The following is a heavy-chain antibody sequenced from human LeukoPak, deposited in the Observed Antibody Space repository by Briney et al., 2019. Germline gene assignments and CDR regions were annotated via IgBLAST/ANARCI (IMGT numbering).Heavy chain of an antibody. J-gene: IGHJ4*02. Sequence: PSETLSLTCTVSGGSISSYYWSWIRQPPGKGLEWLGYIYYTGSTNYNPSLKSRVTISVDTSKKQFSLRLSSVTAADTAVYYCARGLSSGWPSPNFDYWGQGTLVTVSS. V-gene: IGHV4-59*01. CDR3: ARGLSSGWPSPNFDY. D-gene: IGHD6-19*01. CDR2: IYYTGST. CDR1: GGSISSYY.